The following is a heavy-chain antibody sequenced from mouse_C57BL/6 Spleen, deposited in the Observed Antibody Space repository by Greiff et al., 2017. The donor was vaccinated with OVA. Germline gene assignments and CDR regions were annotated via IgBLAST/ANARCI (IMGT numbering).Heavy chain of an antibody. CDR3: ARREPPWYFDV. J-gene: IGHJ1*03. CDR1: GYTFTDYN. CDR2: INPNNGGT. V-gene: IGHV1-18*01. Sequence: EVKLVESGPELVKPGASVKIPCKASGYTFTDYNMDWVKQSHGKSLEWIGDINPNNGGTIYNQKFKGKATLTVDKSSSTAYMELRSLTSEDTAVYYCARREPPWYFDVWGTGTTVTVSS.